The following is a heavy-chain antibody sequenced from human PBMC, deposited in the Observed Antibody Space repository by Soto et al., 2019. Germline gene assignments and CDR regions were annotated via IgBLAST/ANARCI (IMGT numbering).Heavy chain of an antibody. CDR1: GFSLSTSGVG. Sequence: QITLKESGPTLVKPTQTLTLTCTFSGFSLSTSGVGVGWIRQPPGKALEWLALIYWDDDKRYSPSLKSRLTNTQDPSNNQVVNPLTNMDPVDTATYYCAHPFNYGDWDYFDYWGQGTLVTVSS. V-gene: IGHV2-5*02. CDR2: IYWDDDK. D-gene: IGHD4-17*01. CDR3: AHPFNYGDWDYFDY. J-gene: IGHJ4*02.